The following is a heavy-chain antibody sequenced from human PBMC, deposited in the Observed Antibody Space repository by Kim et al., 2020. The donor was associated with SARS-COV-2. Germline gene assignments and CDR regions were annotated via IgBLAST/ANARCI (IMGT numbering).Heavy chain of an antibody. CDR3: AGRPDHYYDSSGYYPSFDY. CDR2: IYYSGST. J-gene: IGHJ4*02. CDR1: GGSISSYY. Sequence: SETLSLTCTVSGGSISSYYWSWIRQPPGKGLEWIGYIYYSGSTNYNPYLKSRVTISVDTSKNQFSLKLSSVTAADTAVYYCAGRPDHYYDSSGYYPSFDYWGQGTLVTVSS. V-gene: IGHV4-59*01. D-gene: IGHD3-22*01.